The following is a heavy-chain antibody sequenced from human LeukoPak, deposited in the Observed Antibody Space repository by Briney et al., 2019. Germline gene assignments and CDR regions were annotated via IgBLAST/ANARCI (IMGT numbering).Heavy chain of an antibody. CDR1: GYTFTGYY. Sequence: ASVKVSCKASGYTFTGYYMHWVRQAPGQGLEWMGWINPNSGGTNYAQKFQGRVTMTRDTSISTAYMELRSLESDDTAVYYCARAPPLPLGPFTLTGAFDVWGRGTLVTVSS. D-gene: IGHD3/OR15-3a*01. CDR2: INPNSGGT. V-gene: IGHV1-2*02. J-gene: IGHJ3*01. CDR3: ARAPPLPLGPFTLTGAFDV.